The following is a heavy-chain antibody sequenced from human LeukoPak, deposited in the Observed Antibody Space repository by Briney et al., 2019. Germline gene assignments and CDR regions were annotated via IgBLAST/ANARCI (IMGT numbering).Heavy chain of an antibody. D-gene: IGHD3-22*01. Sequence: WETLSLTCAGSGGSISGYNWWSGVRQAPGKGLEWIGEVDHSGRTNYNPSLKSRVTISEDKSKNQFSLIMSSVTAADTAVYYCAKGDRGGWLDFDSWGQGTLATVSS. CDR1: GGSISGYNW. CDR2: VDHSGRT. V-gene: IGHV4-4*02. CDR3: AKGDRGGWLDFDS. J-gene: IGHJ4*02.